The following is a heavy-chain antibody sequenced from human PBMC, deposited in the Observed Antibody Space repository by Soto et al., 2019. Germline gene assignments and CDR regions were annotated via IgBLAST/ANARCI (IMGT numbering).Heavy chain of an antibody. CDR1: GFTFSTYA. J-gene: IGHJ6*02. CDR2: ISASGGST. V-gene: IGHV3-23*01. CDR3: ARGYDFWSGYYYPYGMDV. Sequence: PGGSLRLSCAASGFTFSTYAMTWVRQAPGKGLEWVSAISASGGSTYYADSVKGRFTISRDNSKNTLYLQMNSLRAEDTAVYYCARGYDFWSGYYYPYGMDVWGQGTTVTVSS. D-gene: IGHD3-3*01.